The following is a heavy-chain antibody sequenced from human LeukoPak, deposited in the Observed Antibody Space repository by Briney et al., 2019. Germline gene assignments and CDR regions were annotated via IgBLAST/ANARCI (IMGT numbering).Heavy chain of an antibody. Sequence: PGGSPRLSCAASGFTFSSYSMNWVRQAPGKGLEWVSSISSSSSYIYYADSVKGRFTISRDNAKNSLYLQMNSLRAEDTAVYYCARDARSTVTTYWYWGQGTLVTVSS. CDR3: ARDARSTVTTYWY. V-gene: IGHV3-21*01. D-gene: IGHD4-17*01. CDR2: ISSSSSYI. CDR1: GFTFSSYS. J-gene: IGHJ4*02.